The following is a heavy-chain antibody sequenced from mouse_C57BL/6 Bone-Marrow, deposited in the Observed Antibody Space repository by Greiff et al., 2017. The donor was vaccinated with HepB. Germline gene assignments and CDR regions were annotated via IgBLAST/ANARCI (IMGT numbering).Heavy chain of an antibody. Sequence: EVKVVESGGGLVQPGESLKLSCESNEYEFPSHDMSWVRKTPEKRLELVAAINSDGGSTYYPDTMERRFIISRDNTKKTLHLQMSSLRSEDTALYYCARQSYYGYMDYWGQGTSVTVSS. V-gene: IGHV5-2*01. CDR2: INSDGGST. D-gene: IGHD1-2*01. J-gene: IGHJ4*01. CDR1: EYEFPSHD. CDR3: ARQSYYGYMDY.